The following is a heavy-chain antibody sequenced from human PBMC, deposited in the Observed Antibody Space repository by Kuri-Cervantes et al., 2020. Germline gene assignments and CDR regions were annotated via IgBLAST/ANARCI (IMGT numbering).Heavy chain of an antibody. CDR1: GFSLSTSGMR. J-gene: IGHJ5*02. D-gene: IGHD1-14*01. Sequence: SGPTLVKPTQTPTLTCTFSGFSLSTSGMRVSWIRQPPGKALEWLARIDWDDDKFYSTSLKTRLTITKDTSKNQVVLMMTNMDPADTATYYCAHRPVAALGYNWFDPWGQGTLVTVSS. V-gene: IGHV2-70D*14. CDR3: AHRPVAALGYNWFDP. CDR2: IDWDDDK.